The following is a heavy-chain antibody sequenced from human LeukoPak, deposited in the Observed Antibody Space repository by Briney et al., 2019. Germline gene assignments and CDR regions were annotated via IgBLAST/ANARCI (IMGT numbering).Heavy chain of an antibody. V-gene: IGHV3-7*01. Sequence: PGGSLRLSCAASGFTFSSYWMSWVRQAPGKGLEWVANIKQDGSEKYYVDSVKGRFTISRDNAKNSLYLQMNSLRAEDTAVYHCARDPWYSSSWYLGLGWGQGTLVTVSS. CDR1: GFTFSSYW. CDR2: IKQDGSEK. J-gene: IGHJ4*02. D-gene: IGHD6-13*01. CDR3: ARDPWYSSSWYLGLG.